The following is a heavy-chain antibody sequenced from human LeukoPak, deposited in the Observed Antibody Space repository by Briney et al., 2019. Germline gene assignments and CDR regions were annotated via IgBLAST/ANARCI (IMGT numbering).Heavy chain of an antibody. V-gene: IGHV4-59*01. CDR3: ARTGSTVTMLYPFDH. CDR1: GGSISNYY. Sequence: SETLSLTCTVSGGSISNYYGNWIRQPPGKGLEWIGYIYYSGSTNYNPSLKSRVSISVDTSKNQFSLKLSSVTAADTAVYYCARTGSTVTMLYPFDHWGQGTLVTVSS. CDR2: IYYSGST. D-gene: IGHD4-17*01. J-gene: IGHJ4*02.